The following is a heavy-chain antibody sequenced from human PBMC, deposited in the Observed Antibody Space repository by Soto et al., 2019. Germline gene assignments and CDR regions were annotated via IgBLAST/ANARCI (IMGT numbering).Heavy chain of an antibody. CDR2: INHSGST. CDR1: GGSFSGYY. V-gene: IGHV4-34*01. Sequence: SETLSLTCAVYGGSFSGYYWSWIRQPPGKGLEWIGEINHSGSTNYNLSLKSRVTISVDTSKNQFSLKLRSVTAADTAVYYCARVRRSSWSTNAFDIWGQGTTVTVSS. J-gene: IGHJ3*02. D-gene: IGHD6-13*01. CDR3: ARVRRSSWSTNAFDI.